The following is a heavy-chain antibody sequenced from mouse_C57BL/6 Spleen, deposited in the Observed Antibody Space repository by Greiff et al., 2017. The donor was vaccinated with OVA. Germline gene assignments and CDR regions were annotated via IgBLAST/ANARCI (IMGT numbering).Heavy chain of an antibody. V-gene: IGHV1-52*01. Sequence: VQLQQPGAELVRPGSSVKLSCKASGYTFTSYWMHWVKQRPIQGLEWIGNIDPSDSETPYNQKFKDKATLTVDKSSSTAYMQLSSLTSEDSAVYYCARSGGYYCSLVFDVWGTGTTVTVSS. CDR1: GYTFTSYW. CDR2: IDPSDSET. J-gene: IGHJ1*03. CDR3: ARSGGYYCSLVFDV. D-gene: IGHD2-3*01.